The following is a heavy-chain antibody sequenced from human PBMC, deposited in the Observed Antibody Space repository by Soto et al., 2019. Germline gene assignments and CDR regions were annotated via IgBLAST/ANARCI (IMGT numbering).Heavy chain of an antibody. V-gene: IGHV4-30-4*01. CDR3: ARTSYFYDKWYFDL. D-gene: IGHD3-22*01. CDR1: GASINNNDNY. J-gene: IGHJ2*01. Sequence: PSETLSLTCTVSGASINNNDNYWSWIRQTPGKGLEWIGYVYYSGTTDYIPSLKSRLSMSIDKSQNQFTLKLNSVTAADTATYYCARTSYFYDKWYFDLWGRGTLVTVS. CDR2: VYYSGTT.